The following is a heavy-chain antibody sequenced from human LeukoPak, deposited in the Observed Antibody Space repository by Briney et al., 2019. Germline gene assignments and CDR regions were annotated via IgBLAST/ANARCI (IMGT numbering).Heavy chain of an antibody. Sequence: PSETLSLTCTVSGGSISSHYWSWIRQPPGKGLEWIGYIYYSGSTYYNPSLKSRVTISVDTSKNQFSLKLSSVTAADTAVYYCAREGYSYGLHAFDYWGQGTLVTVSS. J-gene: IGHJ4*02. V-gene: IGHV4-59*11. CDR3: AREGYSYGLHAFDY. CDR2: IYYSGST. D-gene: IGHD5-18*01. CDR1: GGSISSHY.